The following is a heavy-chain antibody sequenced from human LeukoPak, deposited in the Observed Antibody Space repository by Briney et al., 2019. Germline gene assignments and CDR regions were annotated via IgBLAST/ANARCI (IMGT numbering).Heavy chain of an antibody. J-gene: IGHJ4*02. CDR2: IYPGDSDT. CDR1: GYNFITSW. CDR3: AKTYCGSTSCPFDY. D-gene: IGHD2-2*01. V-gene: IGHV5-51*01. Sequence: GESLKISCKGSGYNFITSWIGWVRQMPGQGPEWMGIIYPGDSDTRYSPSFQGQVTVSVDKSISTAYLQWSSLKASDTAMYYCAKTYCGSTSCPFDYWGQGTLVTVSS.